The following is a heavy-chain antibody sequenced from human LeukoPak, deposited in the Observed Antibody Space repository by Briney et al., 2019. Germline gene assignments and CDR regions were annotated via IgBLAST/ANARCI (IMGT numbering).Heavy chain of an antibody. V-gene: IGHV3-48*04. CDR1: GFTFSSYS. CDR2: ISSSGSTI. J-gene: IGHJ4*02. D-gene: IGHD1-26*01. Sequence: GGSLRLSCAASGFTFSSYSMNWVRRAPGKGPEWVSYISSSGSTIYYADSVKGRFTISRDNAKNSLYLQMNSLRAEDTAVYYCARGWELVFDYWGQGTLVTVSS. CDR3: ARGWELVFDY.